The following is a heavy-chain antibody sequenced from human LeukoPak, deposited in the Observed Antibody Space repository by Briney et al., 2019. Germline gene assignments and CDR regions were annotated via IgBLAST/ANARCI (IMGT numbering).Heavy chain of an antibody. D-gene: IGHD6-19*01. V-gene: IGHV5-51*01. CDR1: GYRFASYW. Sequence: GESLKISCKVSGYRFASYWIGWVRQMPGKGLEWMGVIYPGDSDTRYSPSFQGQVTISAETSISTAYLQWSSLKASDSAMYYCASALSGMGYWGQGTLVTVSS. CDR3: ASALSGMGY. J-gene: IGHJ4*02. CDR2: IYPGDSDT.